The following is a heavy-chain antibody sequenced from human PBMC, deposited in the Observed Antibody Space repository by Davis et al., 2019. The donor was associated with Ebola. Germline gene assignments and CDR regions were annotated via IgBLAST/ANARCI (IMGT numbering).Heavy chain of an antibody. CDR1: GYSFTTFS. Sequence: ASVKVSCKASGYSFTTFSMHWVRQAPGQGLEWMGWINADNGDTKYSQNFQGRVTITTDTSASTAYLDLSSLRSDDTAVFYCARATFGYNSGWYADYWGQGTLVTVSS. J-gene: IGHJ4*02. CDR2: INADNGDT. D-gene: IGHD6-19*01. V-gene: IGHV1-3*01. CDR3: ARATFGYNSGWYADY.